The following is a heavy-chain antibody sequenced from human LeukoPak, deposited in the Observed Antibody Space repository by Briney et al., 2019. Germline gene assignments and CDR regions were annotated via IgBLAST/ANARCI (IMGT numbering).Heavy chain of an antibody. D-gene: IGHD6-19*01. J-gene: IGHJ4*02. CDR3: ARRTYSSGWYGDY. Sequence: GGSLRLSCAASGFTFSSYAMSWVRQAPGKGLEWVSAISGSGGNTYYADSVRDRLTISRDNSKNTLYLQMNSLRAEDTAVYYCARRTYSSGWYGDYWGQGTLVTVSS. CDR2: ISGSGGNT. V-gene: IGHV3-23*01. CDR1: GFTFSSYA.